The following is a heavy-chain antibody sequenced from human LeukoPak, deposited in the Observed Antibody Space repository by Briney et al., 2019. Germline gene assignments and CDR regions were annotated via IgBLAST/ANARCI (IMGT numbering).Heavy chain of an antibody. J-gene: IGHJ3*02. CDR2: INHSGST. CDR1: GGSFSGYY. CDR3: ARLNDYGSRMPAFDI. V-gene: IGHV4-34*01. D-gene: IGHD3-10*01. Sequence: SETLSLTCAVYGGSFSGYYWSWIRQPPGKGLEWIGEINHSGSTNYNPSLKSRVTISVDTSKNQFSLKLSSVTAADTAVYYCARLNDYGSRMPAFDIWGQGTMVTVS.